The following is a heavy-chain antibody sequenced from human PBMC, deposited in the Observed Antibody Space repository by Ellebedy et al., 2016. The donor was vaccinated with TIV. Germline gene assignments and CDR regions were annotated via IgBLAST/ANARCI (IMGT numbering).Heavy chain of an antibody. CDR1: GGSFSGYY. CDR2: INHSGST. D-gene: IGHD3-16*02. V-gene: IGHV4-34*01. J-gene: IGHJ5*02. CDR3: ARGRGPQTAFWGSYHRFDP. Sequence: SETLSLTXAVYGGSFSGYYWSWIRQPPGKGLEWIGEINHSGSTNYNPSLKSRVTISVDTSKNQFSLKLSSVTAADTAVYYCARGRGPQTAFWGSYHRFDPWGQGTLVTVSS.